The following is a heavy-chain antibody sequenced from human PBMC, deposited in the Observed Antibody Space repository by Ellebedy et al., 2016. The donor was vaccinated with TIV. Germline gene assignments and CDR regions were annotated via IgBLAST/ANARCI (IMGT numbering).Heavy chain of an antibody. CDR3: AKRIAAAGKRVRSHAFDI. V-gene: IGHV3-23*01. CDR1: GFTFSSYA. J-gene: IGHJ3*02. D-gene: IGHD6-13*01. CDR2: ISSTGSRT. Sequence: GESLKISCAASGFTFSSYAMSWVRQAPGKGLEWVSTISSTGSRTYYADSVEGRFIISRDNSKKTLYLQMNSLRAEDTAVYYCAKRIAAAGKRVRSHAFDIWGQGTMVTVSS.